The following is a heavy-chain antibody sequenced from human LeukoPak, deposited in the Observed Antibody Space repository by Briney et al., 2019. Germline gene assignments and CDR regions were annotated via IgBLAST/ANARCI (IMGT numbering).Heavy chain of an antibody. CDR1: GFTFSSYG. V-gene: IGHV3-30*03. Sequence: GKSLRLSCSAPGFTFSSYGVHWVRQAPAKGLDWVAVISYDGSNKYYADSVKGRFTIYRDNSKNTLYLQMNSLRAEDTAVYFCARGYCSSTSCYGGASYWGQGTLVTVSS. CDR3: ARGYCSSTSCYGGASY. J-gene: IGHJ4*02. D-gene: IGHD2-2*03. CDR2: ISYDGSNK.